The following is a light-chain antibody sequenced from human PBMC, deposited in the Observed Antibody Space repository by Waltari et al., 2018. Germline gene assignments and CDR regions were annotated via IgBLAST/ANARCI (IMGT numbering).Light chain of an antibody. CDR3: QQYNTWPPIT. CDR2: EAS. Sequence: EIVMTQSPATLSVSPGERATLPCRASQSVSPNLAWYQQKPGQTPRLLIYEASTRPTGIPARFSGSGSGTEFTLSISNLQSEDFAVYYCQQYNTWPPITFGQGTRLEIK. V-gene: IGKV3-15*01. CDR1: QSVSPN. J-gene: IGKJ5*01.